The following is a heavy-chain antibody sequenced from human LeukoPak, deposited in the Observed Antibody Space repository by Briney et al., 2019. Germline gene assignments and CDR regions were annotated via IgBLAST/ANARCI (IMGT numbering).Heavy chain of an antibody. J-gene: IGHJ5*02. Sequence: SETLSLTCTVSGGSISSYYWSWIRQPPGKGLEWIGYIYYSGSTNYNPSLKSRVTISVDTSKNQFSLKLSSVTAADTAVYYCARGPPSDTMEDWFDPWGQGTLVTVSS. CDR3: ARGPPSDTMEDWFDP. D-gene: IGHD3-10*01. CDR2: IYYSGST. V-gene: IGHV4-59*12. CDR1: GGSISSYY.